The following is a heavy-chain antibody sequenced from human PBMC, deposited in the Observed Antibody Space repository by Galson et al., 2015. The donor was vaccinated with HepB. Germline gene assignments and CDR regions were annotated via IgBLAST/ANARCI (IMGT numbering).Heavy chain of an antibody. J-gene: IGHJ3*02. CDR1: GGSISSYY. Sequence: ETLSLTCTVSGGSISSYYWSWIRQPPEKGLEWIGYIYYSGSTNYNPSLKSRVIISVDTSKNQFSLKLSSVTAADTAVYYCARDHRVDVAEFDIWGQGTMVTVSS. CDR2: IYYSGST. D-gene: IGHD6-19*01. V-gene: IGHV4-59*01. CDR3: ARDHRVDVAEFDI.